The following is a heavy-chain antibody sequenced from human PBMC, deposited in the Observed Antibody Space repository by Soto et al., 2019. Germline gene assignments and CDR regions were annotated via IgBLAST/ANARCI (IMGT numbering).Heavy chain of an antibody. D-gene: IGHD4-17*01. CDR2: MNPNSGHT. J-gene: IGHJ5*02. CDR1: GYSFTSFD. CDR3: ARAPDYGDLGRWFDP. V-gene: IGHV1-8*01. Sequence: ASVKVSCQASGYSFTSFDINWVRQVTGQGLEWMGWMNPNSGHTGYAQKFQGRVTMTRNTSISTAYLELSSLKSEDTAVYYCARAPDYGDLGRWFDPWGQGTLVTVSS.